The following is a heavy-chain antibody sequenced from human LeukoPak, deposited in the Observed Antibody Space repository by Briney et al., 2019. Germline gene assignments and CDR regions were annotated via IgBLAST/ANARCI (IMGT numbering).Heavy chain of an antibody. V-gene: IGHV4-39*01. Sequence: AETLSLTCTVSGGSISSSSHYWGWIRQPPGKGLEWIGSIYYSRSTHYDPSLKSRVTISVDTSKNQFSLKLSSVTAADTAVYYCARSTMVRGVISNLDYWGQGTLVTVSS. CDR3: ARSTMVRGVISNLDY. CDR1: GGSISSSSHY. J-gene: IGHJ4*02. CDR2: IYYSRST. D-gene: IGHD3-10*01.